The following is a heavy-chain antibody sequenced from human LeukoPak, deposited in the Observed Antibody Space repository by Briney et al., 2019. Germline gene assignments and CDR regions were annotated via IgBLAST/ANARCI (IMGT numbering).Heavy chain of an antibody. CDR2: ISTRGST. D-gene: IGHD4-17*01. J-gene: IGHJ3*02. CDR1: GGSISSGPYY. Sequence: SETLSPTCTVSGGSISSGPYYWNWIRQPAGKGLEWIGRISTRGSTLYNPSLKSRLTLSIDTSNNQFSLSLNSVTAADTATYYCARDLLRGLTGSWFEAFDIWGQGTMVTVSS. V-gene: IGHV4-61*02. CDR3: ARDLLRGLTGSWFEAFDI.